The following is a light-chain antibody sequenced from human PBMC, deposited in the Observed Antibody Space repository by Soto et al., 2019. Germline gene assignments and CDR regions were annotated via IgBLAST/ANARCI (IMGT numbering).Light chain of an antibody. V-gene: IGKV3-15*01. CDR3: QQFDNWPLT. Sequence: EIVMTQSPATLSVSPGERATLSCRASHSVSTNLAWYQQKPGQVPRLLIYGASTRATGIPARFSGSGSGTEFTLTISSLQSEDFAVYYCQQFDNWPLTFGQGPRLEIK. CDR1: HSVSTN. CDR2: GAS. J-gene: IGKJ5*01.